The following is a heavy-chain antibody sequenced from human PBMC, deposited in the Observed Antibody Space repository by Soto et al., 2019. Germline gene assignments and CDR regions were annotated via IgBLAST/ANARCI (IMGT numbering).Heavy chain of an antibody. D-gene: IGHD3-22*01. J-gene: IGHJ4*02. CDR3: ARNSWVARXYYARSGYRYYFDY. Sequence: SVKVSSKASGGTFSSYAISWVRQAPGQGLEWMGGIIPIFGTANYAQKFQGRVTITADESTSTAYMELSSLRSEDTAVYYCARNSWVARXYYARSGYRYYFDYWGQG. CDR2: IIPIFGTA. CDR1: GGTFSSYA. V-gene: IGHV1-69*13.